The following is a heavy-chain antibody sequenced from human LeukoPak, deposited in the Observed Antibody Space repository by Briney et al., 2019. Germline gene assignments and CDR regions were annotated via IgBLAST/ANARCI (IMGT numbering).Heavy chain of an antibody. Sequence: PSETLSLTCTVSGGSISSSSYYWGWIRQPPGKGLEWIGSIYYSGSTYYNPSLKSRVTISVDTSKNQFSLKLSSVTAADTAVYYCARDGILLDCGDFAFDYWGQGTLVTVSS. CDR2: IYYSGST. CDR1: GGSISSSSYY. J-gene: IGHJ4*02. D-gene: IGHD4-17*01. V-gene: IGHV4-39*07. CDR3: ARDGILLDCGDFAFDY.